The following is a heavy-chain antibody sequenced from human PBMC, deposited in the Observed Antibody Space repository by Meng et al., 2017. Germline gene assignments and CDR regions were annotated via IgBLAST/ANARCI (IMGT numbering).Heavy chain of an antibody. CDR2: INRSGST. V-gene: IGHV4-34*01. J-gene: IGHJ4*02. Sequence: SETLSLTCAVYGGSFSGYYWSWIRQPPGKGLEWIGEINRSGSTNYNPSLKSRVTISVDTAKNQFSLKLSSVTAADTAVYYCARAGRRALRYFDYWGQGTLVTVSS. CDR1: GGSFSGYY. CDR3: ARAGRRALRYFDY.